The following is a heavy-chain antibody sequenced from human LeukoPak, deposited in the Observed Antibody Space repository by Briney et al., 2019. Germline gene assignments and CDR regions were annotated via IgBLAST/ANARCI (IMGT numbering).Heavy chain of an antibody. CDR3: ARGSWEIAAAGTEYYYYYGMDV. CDR1: GGTFSSYA. D-gene: IGHD6-13*01. J-gene: IGHJ6*02. CDR2: IIPIFGTA. Sequence: ASVKVSCKASGGTFSSYAISWVRQAPGQGLEWMGGIIPIFGTANYAQKFQGRVTITADESTSTAYMELSGLRSEDTAVYYCARGSWEIAAAGTEYYYYYGMDVWGQGTTVTVSS. V-gene: IGHV1-69*13.